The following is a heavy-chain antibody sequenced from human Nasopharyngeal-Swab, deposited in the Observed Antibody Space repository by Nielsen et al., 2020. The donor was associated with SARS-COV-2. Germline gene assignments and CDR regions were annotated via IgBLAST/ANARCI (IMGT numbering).Heavy chain of an antibody. CDR2: ISYDGSNK. CDR3: AKEQQWLEGSDY. D-gene: IGHD6-19*01. V-gene: IGHV3-30*18. J-gene: IGHJ4*02. CDR1: GFTFSSYG. Sequence: GGSLRLSCAASGFTFSSYGMHWVRQAPGKGLEWVAVISYDGSNKYYADSVKGRFTISRDNSKNTLYLQMNSLRAEDTAVYYCAKEQQWLEGSDYWGQGTLVTVSS.